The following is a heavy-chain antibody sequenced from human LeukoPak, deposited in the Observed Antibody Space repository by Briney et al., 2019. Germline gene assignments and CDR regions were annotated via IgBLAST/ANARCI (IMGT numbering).Heavy chain of an antibody. Sequence: GASVKVSCKASGYTFTGYYMHWVRQAPGQGLEWMGWINPNSGGTNYAQKFQGWVTMTRDTSISTAYMKLSRLRSDDTAVYYCARGIDDFWSGYYYYFDYWGQGTLVTVSS. J-gene: IGHJ4*02. CDR1: GYTFTGYY. CDR3: ARGIDDFWSGYYYYFDY. CDR2: INPNSGGT. V-gene: IGHV1-2*04. D-gene: IGHD3-3*01.